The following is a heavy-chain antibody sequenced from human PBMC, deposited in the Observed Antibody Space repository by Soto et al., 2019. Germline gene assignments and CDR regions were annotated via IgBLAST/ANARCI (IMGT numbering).Heavy chain of an antibody. J-gene: IGHJ4*02. V-gene: IGHV4-61*01. CDR2: AHYGGSV. CDR3: ARSHSSGHRSEIDY. D-gene: IGHD3-22*01. Sequence: SETLFLTCIGSGVSISSGSFHCNWIRQSPGKGLEWIGYAHYGGSVNYDPSLKSRLTISVDTSKNQFFLKLTPVTAADTAVYYSARSHSSGHRSEIDYWGPGTLVTVSS. CDR1: GVSISSGSFH.